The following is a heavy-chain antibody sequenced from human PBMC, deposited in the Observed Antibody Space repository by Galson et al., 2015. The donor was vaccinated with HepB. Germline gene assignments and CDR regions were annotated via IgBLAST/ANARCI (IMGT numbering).Heavy chain of an antibody. D-gene: IGHD2-21*02. CDR1: GYTFTSYA. Sequence: SVKVSCKASGYTFTSYAMNWVRQAPGQGLEWMGWISAYNGNTNYAQKLQGRVTMTTDTSTSTAYMELRSLRSDDTAVYYCARAIRLGVTVDYWGQGTLVTVSS. J-gene: IGHJ4*02. CDR3: ARAIRLGVTVDY. CDR2: ISAYNGNT. V-gene: IGHV1-18*01.